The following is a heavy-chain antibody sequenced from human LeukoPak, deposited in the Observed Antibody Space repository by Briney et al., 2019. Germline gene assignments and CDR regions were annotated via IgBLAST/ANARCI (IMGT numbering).Heavy chain of an antibody. Sequence: SGPTLLNPTQALTLTCTFSGFSLSTSGMCVSWIRQPPGKALEWLARIDWDDDKYYSTSLKTRLTISKDTSKNQVVLTMTNMDPVDTATYYCARSPAYYYDSSGYPWEYFDYWGQGTLVTVSS. CDR2: IDWDDDK. CDR3: ARSPAYYYDSSGYPWEYFDY. D-gene: IGHD3-22*01. V-gene: IGHV2-70*11. J-gene: IGHJ4*02. CDR1: GFSLSTSGMC.